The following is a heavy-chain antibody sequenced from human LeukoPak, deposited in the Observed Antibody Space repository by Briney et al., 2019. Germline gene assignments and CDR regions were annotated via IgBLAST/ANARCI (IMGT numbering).Heavy chain of an antibody. CDR2: ISYDGSNK. CDR1: GFTFSGYP. D-gene: IGHD6-13*01. V-gene: IGHV3-30-3*02. CDR3: AKAAAAPGFDF. Sequence: TGGSLRLSCAASGFTFSGYPIHWVRQAPGKGLEWVAVISYDGSNKYYADSVKGRFTISRDNSKNTIYLQMNSLRAEDTALYYCAKAAAAPGFDFWGQGTLVTVSS. J-gene: IGHJ4*02.